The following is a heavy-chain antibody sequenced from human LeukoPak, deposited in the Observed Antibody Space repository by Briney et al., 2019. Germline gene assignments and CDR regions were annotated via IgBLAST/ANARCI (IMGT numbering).Heavy chain of an antibody. CDR1: GFTFDDYA. V-gene: IGHV3-74*01. CDR2: IKNAGIDT. Sequence: PGKSLRLSCAASGFTFDDYAMHWVRHAPGKGLVWVSRIKNAGIDTIYADSVKGRFTVSRDNAKNTVYLQMSSLRAEDTAVYYCARGGYGHNMDVWGEGTTVTVSS. D-gene: IGHD3-10*01. J-gene: IGHJ6*03. CDR3: ARGGYGHNMDV.